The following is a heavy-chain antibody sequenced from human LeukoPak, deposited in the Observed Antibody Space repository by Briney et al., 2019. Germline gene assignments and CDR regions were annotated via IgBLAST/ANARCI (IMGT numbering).Heavy chain of an antibody. CDR3: ARGRVESSAWEPDY. CDR2: TSSSSSYI. V-gene: IGHV3-21*01. CDR1: GFTFSSYS. Sequence: GGSLRLSCAASGFTFSSYSMNWVTQAPGKGLEWVSSTSSSSSYIYYADSVKGRFTISRDNAKNSLYLQMNSLRAEDTAVYYCARGRVESSAWEPDYWGQGTLVTVSS. J-gene: IGHJ4*02. D-gene: IGHD1-26*01.